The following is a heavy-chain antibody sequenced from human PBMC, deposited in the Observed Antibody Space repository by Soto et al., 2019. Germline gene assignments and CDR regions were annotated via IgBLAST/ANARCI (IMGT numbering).Heavy chain of an antibody. J-gene: IGHJ4*02. CDR3: ARLVYDTRLDYLYFDF. CDR2: IFHDGTA. D-gene: IGHD3-16*01. V-gene: IGHV4-4*02. Sequence: SETLSLTCTVSGVSISSGNWWTWVRQSPRKGLEYIGEIFHDGTANYFPSFERRVAMSVDKSRNQFSLKLTSVTAADAAIYYCARLVYDTRLDYLYFDFWGQGAQVTVSS. CDR1: GVSISSGNW.